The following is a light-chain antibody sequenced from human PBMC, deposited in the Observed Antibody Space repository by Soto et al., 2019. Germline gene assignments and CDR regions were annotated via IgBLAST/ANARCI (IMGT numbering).Light chain of an antibody. Sequence: EIVLTQSPGTLSLSPGERATLSCRASQSVSTSYLAWYQQKPGQAPRLLIYGASSRATGIPDRFSGSGSGADFTLTFSRLEPEDFAVYYCQQYGSVPLTFGGGTKVEIK. CDR1: QSVSTSY. J-gene: IGKJ4*01. CDR3: QQYGSVPLT. CDR2: GAS. V-gene: IGKV3-20*01.